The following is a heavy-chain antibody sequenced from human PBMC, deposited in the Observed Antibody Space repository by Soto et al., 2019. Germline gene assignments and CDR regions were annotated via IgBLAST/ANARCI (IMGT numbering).Heavy chain of an antibody. V-gene: IGHV4-31*03. CDR1: GGSVSSGGQY. CDR2: LYYSGDT. Sequence: QVQLQESGPGLVKPSQTLSLTCTVSGGSVSSGGQYWSCIRQHPGKGLEWIGNLYYSGDTFYNPSLRSRVTSSVDTSGKHFSLSLSSVTAAETAVYYYARRHARFYFGLWGRGTLLTVSS. J-gene: IGHJ2*01. CDR3: ARRHARFYFGL.